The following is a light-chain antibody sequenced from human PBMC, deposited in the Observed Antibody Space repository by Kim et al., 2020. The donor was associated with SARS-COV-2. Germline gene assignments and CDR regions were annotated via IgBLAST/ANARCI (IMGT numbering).Light chain of an antibody. CDR3: SSYAGSNNDV. CDR2: DVS. V-gene: IGLV2-8*01. Sequence: QSALTQPPSVSGSPGQSVTISCTETSSDVGGYNYVSWYQQHPGKAPKLMIYDVSKRPSGVSARFSGSKSGNTASLTISGLQAEEEADYYCSSYAGSNNDVFGRGTKVTVL. J-gene: IGLJ1*01. CDR1: SSDVGGYNY.